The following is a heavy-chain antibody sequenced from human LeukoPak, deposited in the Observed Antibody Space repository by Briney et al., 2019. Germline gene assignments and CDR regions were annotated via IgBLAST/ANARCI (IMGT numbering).Heavy chain of an antibody. D-gene: IGHD3-3*01. Sequence: PSQTLSLTCTVSGGSISSGGYYWSWLRQHPGKGLEWIGYIYYSGSTYYNPSLKSRVTISVDTSKNQFSLKLSSVTAADTAVYYCARDRQIRFLEWSGGYYFDYWGQGTLVTVSS. J-gene: IGHJ4*02. CDR2: IYYSGST. CDR3: ARDRQIRFLEWSGGYYFDY. CDR1: GGSISSGGYY. V-gene: IGHV4-31*03.